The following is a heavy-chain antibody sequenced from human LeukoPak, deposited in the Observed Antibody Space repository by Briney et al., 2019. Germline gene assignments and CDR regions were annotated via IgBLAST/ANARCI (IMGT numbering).Heavy chain of an antibody. D-gene: IGHD2-2*01. CDR1: GGSISSGGYY. CDR2: IYYSGST. V-gene: IGHV4-30-4*08. CDR3: ARASSSTSCYFDY. Sequence: PSQTLSLTCTVSGGSISSGGYYWSWIRQPPGKGLEWIGYIYYSGSTYYNPSLKSRVTISVDTSKNQFSLKLSSVTAADTAVYYCARASSSTSCYFDYWGQGTLVTVSS. J-gene: IGHJ4*02.